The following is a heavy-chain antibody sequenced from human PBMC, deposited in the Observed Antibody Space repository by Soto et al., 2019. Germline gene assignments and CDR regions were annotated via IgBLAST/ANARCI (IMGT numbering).Heavy chain of an antibody. CDR2: VSQGEGT. CDR3: ARGLDPAKTGY. V-gene: IGHV4-34*01. D-gene: IGHD5-18*01. J-gene: IGHJ4*02. Sequence: QVQLQESGPGLVKPSETLSLTCAVYGGCFNSYYWSWIRQPPGKGLEWIGEVSQGEGTKYNPSLESRVTISIDSSKNHFSLRLTSVTAADTAVYYCARGLDPAKTGYWGRGTLVTVSS. CDR1: GGCFNSYY.